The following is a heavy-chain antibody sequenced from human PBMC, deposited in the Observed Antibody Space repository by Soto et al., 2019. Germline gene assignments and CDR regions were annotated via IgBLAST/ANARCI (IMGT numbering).Heavy chain of an antibody. CDR1: GFTFSDYY. V-gene: IGHV3-11*06. CDR3: ARHSSGWYSDHY. CDR2: ISSSSSCT. J-gene: IGHJ4*02. D-gene: IGHD6-19*01. Sequence: GGSLRLSCAASGFTFSDYYMSWIRQAPGKGLEWVSYISSSSSCTNYADSVKGRFTISRDNAKNSLYLQMNSLRAEDTAVYYCARHSSGWYSDHYWGQGTLVTVSS.